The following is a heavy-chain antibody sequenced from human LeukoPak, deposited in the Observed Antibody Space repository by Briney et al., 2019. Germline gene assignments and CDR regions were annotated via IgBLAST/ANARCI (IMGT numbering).Heavy chain of an antibody. CDR2: INQDGSAK. D-gene: IGHD6-19*01. Sequence: GGSLRLSCAASGFTFRNHCMTWVRQAPGKGLEWVANINQDGSAKNYVDSVKGRFTISRDNAKNSLYLQMNSLRAADTAVYYCARNIGVAADDYWGQGTLVTVSS. V-gene: IGHV3-7*04. J-gene: IGHJ4*02. CDR1: GFTFRNHC. CDR3: ARNIGVAADDY.